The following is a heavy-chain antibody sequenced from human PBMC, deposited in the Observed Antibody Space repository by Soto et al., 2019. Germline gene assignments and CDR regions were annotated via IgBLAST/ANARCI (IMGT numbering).Heavy chain of an antibody. D-gene: IGHD3-10*01. V-gene: IGHV1-2*02. CDR3: GTGRSGQLVVFY. CDR2: IGPESGDT. CDR1: GYTFTGHY. J-gene: IGHJ4*02. Sequence: SVKVSCKTSGYTFTGHYIHWVRQAPQQGPEWMGEIGPESGDTRYAQKFQGRVTMTRDTSITTVYMELNNLSPDDTAVYYCGTGRSGQLVVFYWGQGTPVTVSS.